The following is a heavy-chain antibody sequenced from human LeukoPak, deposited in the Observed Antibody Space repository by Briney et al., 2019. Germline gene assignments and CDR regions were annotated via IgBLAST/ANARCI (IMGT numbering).Heavy chain of an antibody. Sequence: GGSLRLSCAASGFTFSSYWMNWVCQAPGKGLERVANIKQDGSGKYYVESVKGRFTISRDNVKKTLYLQMNSLKDDDTAMYYCARGASGHSNNWNFPYYYYYMDVWGKGTTVTISS. CDR1: GFTFSSYW. CDR2: IKQDGSGK. J-gene: IGHJ6*03. D-gene: IGHD1-1*01. V-gene: IGHV3-7*01. CDR3: ARGASGHSNNWNFPYYYYYMDV.